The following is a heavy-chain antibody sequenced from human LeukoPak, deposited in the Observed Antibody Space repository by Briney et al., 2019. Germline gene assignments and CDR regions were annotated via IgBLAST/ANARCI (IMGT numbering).Heavy chain of an antibody. D-gene: IGHD6-6*01. V-gene: IGHV4-59*01. CDR3: ARGSIAARRAFDI. J-gene: IGHJ3*02. Sequence: SETLSLTCTVSGGSISSYYWSWIRQPPGKGLEWIGYIYYSGSTNYNPSLKSRVTISVDTPKNQFSLRLSSVTAADTAVYYCARGSIAARRAFDIWGQGTMVSVSS. CDR1: GGSISSYY. CDR2: IYYSGST.